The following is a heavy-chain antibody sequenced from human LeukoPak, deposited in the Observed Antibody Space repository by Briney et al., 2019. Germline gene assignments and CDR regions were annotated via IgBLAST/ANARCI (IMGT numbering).Heavy chain of an antibody. CDR2: IYHSGST. V-gene: IGHV4-30-2*01. CDR3: ARTYNDIVVVPAAMWWFDP. Sequence: SETLSLTCTVSGGSISSGGYYWSWIRQPPGKGLEWIGYIYHSGSTYYNPSLKSRVTISVDRSKNQFSLKLSSVTAADTAVYYCARTYNDIVVVPAAMWWFDPWGQGTLVTVSS. J-gene: IGHJ5*02. D-gene: IGHD2-2*01. CDR1: GGSISSGGYY.